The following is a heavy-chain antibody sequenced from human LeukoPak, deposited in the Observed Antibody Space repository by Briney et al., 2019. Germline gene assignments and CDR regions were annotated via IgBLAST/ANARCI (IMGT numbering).Heavy chain of an antibody. Sequence: PSETLSLTCTVSGGSISSSSYYWGWIGQPPGKGLEWIGSIYYSGSTYYTPSLKSRVTISVDTSKNQFSLKLSSVTAADTAVYYCARHSRSGYSGYENAFDIWGQGTMVTVSS. CDR1: GGSISSSSYY. J-gene: IGHJ3*02. CDR3: ARHSRSGYSGYENAFDI. D-gene: IGHD5-12*01. CDR2: IYYSGST. V-gene: IGHV4-39*01.